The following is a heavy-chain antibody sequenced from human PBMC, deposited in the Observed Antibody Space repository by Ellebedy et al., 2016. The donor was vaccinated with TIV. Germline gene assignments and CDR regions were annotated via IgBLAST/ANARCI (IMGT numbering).Heavy chain of an antibody. V-gene: IGHV3-13*01. CDR2: IGTAGDT. D-gene: IGHD5-18*01. CDR1: GFSFSSYD. Sequence: GESLKISXAASGFSFSSYDMHWVRQSTGKGLEWVSTIGTAGDTYYPDSLRGRFTVSRENAKKSFYLQMNSLRAGDTAVYYCARGPDWRGYKNYYMDVWGKGTTVTVSS. J-gene: IGHJ6*03. CDR3: ARGPDWRGYKNYYMDV.